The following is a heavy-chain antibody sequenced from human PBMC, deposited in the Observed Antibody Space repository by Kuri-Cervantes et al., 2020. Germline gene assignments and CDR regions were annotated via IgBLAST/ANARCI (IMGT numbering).Heavy chain of an antibody. J-gene: IGHJ4*02. CDR1: GGSMNNSSYY. V-gene: IGHV4-39*01. D-gene: IGHD1-1*01. Sequence: GSLRLSCTVSGGSMNNSSYYWGWIRQPPGKGLEWIGSISYSGSTYYKSSLRSRVTITADTSKNQFSLKLTSVTAADTAVYYCARRRLEIDYWGQGTLVTVSS. CDR3: ARRRLEIDY. CDR2: ISYSGST.